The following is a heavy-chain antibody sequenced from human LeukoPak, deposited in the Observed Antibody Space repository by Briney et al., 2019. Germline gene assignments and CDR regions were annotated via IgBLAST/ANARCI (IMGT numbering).Heavy chain of an antibody. J-gene: IGHJ4*02. CDR1: GGTFSRYA. V-gene: IGHV1-69*13. CDR3: ASGSEYYFDY. CDR2: IIPSFRTA. Sequence: SVKVSCKASGGTFSRYAISWVRQAPGQGPEWMGGIIPSFRTANYAQKFQGRVTITADESTSTAYMELSSLRSEDTAVYYCASGSEYYFDYWGQGTLVTVSS. D-gene: IGHD2-15*01.